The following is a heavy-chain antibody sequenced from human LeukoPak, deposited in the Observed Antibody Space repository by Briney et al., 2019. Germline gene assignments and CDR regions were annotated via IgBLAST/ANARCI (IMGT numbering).Heavy chain of an antibody. Sequence: PGGSLRLSCAASGFTVSSNYMSWVRQAPGKGLEWVSAISGSGGSTYYADSVKGRFTISRDNSKNTLYLQMNSLRAEDTAVYYCAKVASSDYDFWSGLLTYYYMDVWGKGTTVTVSS. D-gene: IGHD3-3*01. CDR2: ISGSGGST. J-gene: IGHJ6*03. CDR1: GFTVSSNY. V-gene: IGHV3-23*01. CDR3: AKVASSDYDFWSGLLTYYYMDV.